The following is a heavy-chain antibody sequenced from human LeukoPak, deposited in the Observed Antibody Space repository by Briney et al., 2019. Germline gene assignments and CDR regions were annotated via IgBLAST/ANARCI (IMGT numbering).Heavy chain of an antibody. CDR2: ISAYNGNT. J-gene: IGHJ4*02. V-gene: IGHV1-18*01. Sequence: GSSVKVSCKASGGTFSSYAISWVRQAPGQGLEWMGWISAYNGNTNYAQKLQGRVTMTTATSTSTAYMELRSLRSDDTAVYYCARSPHLIAAAGKGDYWGQGTLVTVSS. D-gene: IGHD6-13*01. CDR1: GGTFSSYA. CDR3: ARSPHLIAAAGKGDY.